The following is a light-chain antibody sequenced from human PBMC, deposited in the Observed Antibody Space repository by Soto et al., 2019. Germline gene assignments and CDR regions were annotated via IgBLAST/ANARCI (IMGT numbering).Light chain of an antibody. CDR1: QSVSSN. CDR2: GAS. J-gene: IGKJ1*01. V-gene: IGKV3-15*01. CDR3: QQYNNWPRP. Sequence: EIVMTQSPATLSVSPGERATLSCRASQSVSSNLAWYQQKPGQAPRLLIYGASTRATGIPARFSGSGSGTDFTLTISSLQSEDFAVFYCQQYNNWPRPFGKGTKV.